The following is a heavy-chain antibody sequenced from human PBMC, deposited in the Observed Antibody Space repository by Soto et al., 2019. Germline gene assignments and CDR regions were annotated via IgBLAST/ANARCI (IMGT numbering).Heavy chain of an antibody. CDR2: ISYDESEK. Sequence: QVQLAESGGGVVQPGRSLRLTCAASGFTFSSYGMHWVRQAQGKGLEWVAVISYDESEKHYADSVKGRLTISRDNSKNTLYLQMNRLRTEDTAIYYCAKAIYGDYAPFDFWGQGALGTVAS. CDR1: GFTFSSYG. CDR3: AKAIYGDYAPFDF. D-gene: IGHD4-17*01. V-gene: IGHV3-30*18. J-gene: IGHJ4*02.